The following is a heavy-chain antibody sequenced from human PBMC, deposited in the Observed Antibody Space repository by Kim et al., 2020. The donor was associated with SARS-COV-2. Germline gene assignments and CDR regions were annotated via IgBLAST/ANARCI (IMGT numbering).Heavy chain of an antibody. J-gene: IGHJ4*02. V-gene: IGHV3-7*01. CDR3: ARGLGAY. CDR1: GFTFSNYW. Sequence: GGSLRLSCAASGFTFSNYWMTWVRQAPGKGLEWVANIKQDGSNTYYVDSVKGRVTISRDNAKNSLYLQINSLRAEDTAVYYCARGLGAYWGQGILVIVSS. D-gene: IGHD5-12*01. CDR2: IKQDGSNT.